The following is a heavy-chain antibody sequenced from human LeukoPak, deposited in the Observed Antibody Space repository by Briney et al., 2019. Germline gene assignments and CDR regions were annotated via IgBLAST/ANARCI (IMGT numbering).Heavy chain of an antibody. D-gene: IGHD3-10*01. CDR3: ARGRRILWFGEDEDEGFDP. V-gene: IGHV1-2*02. J-gene: IGHJ5*02. CDR1: GYTFTGYY. CDR2: INPNSGGT. Sequence: GASVKVSCKASGYTFTGYYMHWVRQAPGQGLEWMGWINPNSGGTNYAQKFQGRVTMTRDTSISTAYMELSRLRSDDTAVYYCARGRRILWFGEDEDEGFDPWGQGTLVTVSS.